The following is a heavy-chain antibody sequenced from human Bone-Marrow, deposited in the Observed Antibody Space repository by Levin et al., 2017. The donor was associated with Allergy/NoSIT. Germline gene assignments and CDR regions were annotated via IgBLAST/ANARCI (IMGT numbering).Heavy chain of an antibody. CDR2: ISYDGSNK. J-gene: IGHJ6*03. CDR1: GFTFSSYA. D-gene: IGHD2-2*01. Sequence: GESLKISCAASGFTFSSYAMHWVRQAPGKGLEWVAVISYDGSNKYYADSVKGRFTISRDNSKNTLYLQMNSLRAEDTAVYYCARRKVVVVPAAKGPIQYYDYYMDVWGKGTTVTVSS. V-gene: IGHV3-30-3*01. CDR3: ARRKVVVVPAAKGPIQYYDYYMDV.